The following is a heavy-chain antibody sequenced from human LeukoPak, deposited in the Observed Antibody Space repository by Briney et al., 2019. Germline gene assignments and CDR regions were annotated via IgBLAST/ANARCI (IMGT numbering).Heavy chain of an antibody. CDR3: ARAGLRLGELSTPYYFDY. CDR2: INHSGST. Sequence: SETLSLTCAVYGGSFSGYYWSWIRQPPGKGLEWIGEINHSGSTNYNPSLKSRVTISVDTSKNQFSLKLSSVTAADTAVYYCARAGLRLGELSTPYYFDYWGQGTLVTVSS. D-gene: IGHD3-16*02. V-gene: IGHV4-34*01. J-gene: IGHJ4*02. CDR1: GGSFSGYY.